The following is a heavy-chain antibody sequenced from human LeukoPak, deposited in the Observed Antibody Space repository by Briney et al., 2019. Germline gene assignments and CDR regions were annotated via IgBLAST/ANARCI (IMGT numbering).Heavy chain of an antibody. CDR3: TREIAARPQDVWFAP. Sequence: ASVKVSCKASVDIFIGYNIHWVRQAPGQGLDWMGWINPNTGDTNFAQKFQGRVTVTRDTSISTAYMELSSLRFDDTAVYYCTREIAARPQDVWFAPWSQGTLVIVSS. V-gene: IGHV1-2*02. D-gene: IGHD6-6*01. CDR1: VDIFIGYN. J-gene: IGHJ5*02. CDR2: INPNTGDT.